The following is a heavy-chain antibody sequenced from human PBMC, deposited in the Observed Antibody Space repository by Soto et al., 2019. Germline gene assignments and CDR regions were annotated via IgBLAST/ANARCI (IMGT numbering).Heavy chain of an antibody. CDR2: TYYRSKWYN. Sequence: SQTLSLTCAISGDSVSSNIASWNWIRQSPSRGLEWLGRTYYRSKWYNEYVVSVKSRMTINPDTSKNQFSLQLNSETPEDTAVYYCARGAHYYNGMDVWGQGTTVTVSS. CDR1: GDSVSSNIAS. J-gene: IGHJ6*02. CDR3: ARGAHYYNGMDV. V-gene: IGHV6-1*01.